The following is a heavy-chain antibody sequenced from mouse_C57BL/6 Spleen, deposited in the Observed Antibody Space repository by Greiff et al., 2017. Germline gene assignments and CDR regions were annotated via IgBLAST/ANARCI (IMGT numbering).Heavy chain of an antibody. CDR3: ARELGYAMDY. Sequence: VKLMESGGDLVKPGGSLKLSCAASGFTFSSYGLSWVRQTPDKRLEWVATISSGGSYTYYPDSVKGRFTISRDNAKNTLYLQMSSRKSEDTAMYYCARELGYAMDYWGQGTSVTGSS. V-gene: IGHV5-6*02. CDR2: ISSGGSYT. D-gene: IGHD4-1*01. CDR1: GFTFSSYG. J-gene: IGHJ4*01.